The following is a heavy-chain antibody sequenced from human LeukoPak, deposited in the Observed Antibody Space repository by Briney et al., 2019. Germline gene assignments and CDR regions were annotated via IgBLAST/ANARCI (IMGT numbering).Heavy chain of an antibody. CDR3: ARDQIDAFDI. CDR2: ISSSSSYI. Sequence: GGSLRLSCAASGFTVSSNYMSWVRQAPGKGLEWVSSISSSSSYIYYADSVKGRFTISRDNAKNSLYLQMNSLRAEDTAVYSCARDQIDAFDIWGQGTMVTVSS. CDR1: GFTVSSNY. V-gene: IGHV3-21*01. J-gene: IGHJ3*02.